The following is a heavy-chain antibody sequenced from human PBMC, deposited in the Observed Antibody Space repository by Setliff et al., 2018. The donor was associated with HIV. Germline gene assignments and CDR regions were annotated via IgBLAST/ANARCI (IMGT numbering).Heavy chain of an antibody. Sequence: PGGSLRLSCAASGFTFTDYWMHWVRQAPGKGPEWVSYIQNGGSDTRYADSVKGRFTISRDNAKRTVYLQMNSLRAEDTAVYYCAKGSLDYYDSSGINSFDIWGQGTMVTVSS. V-gene: IGHV3-74*01. D-gene: IGHD3-22*01. CDR2: IQNGGSDT. CDR3: AKGSLDYYDSSGINSFDI. J-gene: IGHJ3*02. CDR1: GFTFTDYW.